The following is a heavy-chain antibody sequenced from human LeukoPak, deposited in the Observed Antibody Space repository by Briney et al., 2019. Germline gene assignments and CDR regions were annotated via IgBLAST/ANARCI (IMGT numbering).Heavy chain of an antibody. CDR2: IHGGGNT. CDR1: GFTVSGNY. J-gene: IGHJ4*02. D-gene: IGHD3-10*01. V-gene: IGHV3-66*01. CDR3: ARDPGYGLGVNYGDY. Sequence: PRGSLRLSCAASGFTVSGNYMSWVRQAPGKGLEWLSVIHGGGNTYYADSVRGRFTISRDSSKNTVFLQMDSLRAEDTAVYYCARDPGYGLGVNYGDYWGQGTLVTVSS.